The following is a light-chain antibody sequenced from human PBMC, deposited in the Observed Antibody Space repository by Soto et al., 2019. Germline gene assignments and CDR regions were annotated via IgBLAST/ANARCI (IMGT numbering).Light chain of an antibody. CDR3: QQTNSFTLT. V-gene: IGKV1-12*01. CDR2: SGS. J-gene: IGKJ4*02. Sequence: DIQMTQAPSSVSASVGDRVTITCRASQDISKWLAWFQQRSGKAPKLLMYSGSTLQSGVPSRFSGSGSGTEFNLTISSLQPEDCATYDCQQTNSFTLTFGGGTKVEIK. CDR1: QDISKW.